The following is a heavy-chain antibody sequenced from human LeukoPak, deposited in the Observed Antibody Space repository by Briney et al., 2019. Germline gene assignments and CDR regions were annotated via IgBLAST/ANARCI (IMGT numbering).Heavy chain of an antibody. Sequence: ASVKVSCKVSGYTLTELSMHWVRQAPGKGLEWMGGFDPEDGETIYAQKFQGRVTMTEDTSTDTAYMELSSLRAEDTALYYCAKGLLGSMHNDNWGQGTLVAVSS. CDR1: GYTLTELS. V-gene: IGHV1-24*01. CDR2: FDPEDGET. CDR3: AKGLLGSMHNDN. J-gene: IGHJ4*02. D-gene: IGHD2-8*01.